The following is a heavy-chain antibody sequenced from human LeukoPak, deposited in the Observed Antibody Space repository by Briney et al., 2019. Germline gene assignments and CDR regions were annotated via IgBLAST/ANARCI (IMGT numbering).Heavy chain of an antibody. V-gene: IGHV4-59*01. D-gene: IGHD2-21*02. CDR2: ISYSGGT. Sequence: PSETLSLTCTVSGASISDYYWGWIRQPPGSGLEWIGYISYSGGTNYNPSLKSRATISVDTSKNQFSLKLSSVTAADTAVYYCAREGTANWFDPWGQGTLVTVSS. J-gene: IGHJ5*02. CDR3: AREGTANWFDP. CDR1: GASISDYY.